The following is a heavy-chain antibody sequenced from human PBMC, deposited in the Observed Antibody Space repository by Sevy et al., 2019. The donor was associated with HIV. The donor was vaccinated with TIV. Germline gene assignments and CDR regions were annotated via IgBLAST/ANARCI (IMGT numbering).Heavy chain of an antibody. CDR3: ARDAVLRFLEWLPDY. V-gene: IGHV3-7*01. CDR2: IKQDGSEK. CDR1: GFTFSSYW. Sequence: GGSLRLSCAASGFTFSSYWMSWVRQAPGKGLEWVANIKQDGSEKYYVDSVKGGFTISRHNAKNSLYLQMNSLRAEDTAVYYCARDAVLRFLEWLPDYWGQGTLVTVSS. J-gene: IGHJ4*02. D-gene: IGHD3-3*01.